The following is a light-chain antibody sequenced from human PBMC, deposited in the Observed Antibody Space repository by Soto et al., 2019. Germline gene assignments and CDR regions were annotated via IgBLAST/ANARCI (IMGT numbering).Light chain of an antibody. J-gene: IGLJ2*01. CDR3: CSYAGSNSFVV. CDR1: TSDVGSYNL. Sequence: QSVLTQPASVSGSPGQSITISCTGTTSDVGSYNLVSWYQQHPGKAPKVMIYEGYKRPSGVSNRFSGSKSGNTASLTISGLQAEDEADYYCCSYAGSNSFVVFGGGTKLTVL. V-gene: IGLV2-23*03. CDR2: EGY.